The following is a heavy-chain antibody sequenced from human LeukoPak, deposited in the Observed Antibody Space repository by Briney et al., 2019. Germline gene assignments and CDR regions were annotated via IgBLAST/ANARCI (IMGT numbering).Heavy chain of an antibody. CDR1: GFTFSTYG. CDR2: INTDGSGT. CDR3: ATGSGLWSPDY. Sequence: PGGSLRLSCAASGFTFSTYGMHWVRQAPGKGLVWVSRINTDGSGTSYADSVKGRFTISRDNAKNRLYVQMNSLRAEDTAVYYCATGSGLWSPDYWGQGTLVTVSS. J-gene: IGHJ4*02. D-gene: IGHD5-18*01. V-gene: IGHV3-74*01.